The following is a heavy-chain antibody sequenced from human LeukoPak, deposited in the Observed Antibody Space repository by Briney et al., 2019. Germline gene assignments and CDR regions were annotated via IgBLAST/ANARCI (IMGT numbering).Heavy chain of an antibody. V-gene: IGHV1-69*13. CDR1: GGTFSSYA. CDR2: IIPIFGTA. Sequence: GASVTVSCTASGGTFSSYAISWVRQAPGQGLEWMGGIIPIFGTANYAQKFQGRVTITADESSSTAYMELSSLRSEDRAVYNCARDRHDILTGYPRPYYFDYWGQGTLVTVSS. J-gene: IGHJ4*02. D-gene: IGHD3-9*01. CDR3: ARDRHDILTGYPRPYYFDY.